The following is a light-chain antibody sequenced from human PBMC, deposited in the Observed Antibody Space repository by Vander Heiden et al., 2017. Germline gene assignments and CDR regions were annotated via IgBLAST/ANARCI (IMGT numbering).Light chain of an antibody. CDR3: QQYGNSPFT. CDR1: QSVISSY. CDR2: GAS. V-gene: IGKV3-20*01. J-gene: IGKJ5*01. Sequence: EIVLTQSPGTLSLSPGERATLSSRASQSVISSYLAWYQQKPGQSPRLLIYGASSRATGIPDRFSGSGSGTDFTLTISRLEPEDFALYYCQQYGNSPFTFGQGTRLEIK.